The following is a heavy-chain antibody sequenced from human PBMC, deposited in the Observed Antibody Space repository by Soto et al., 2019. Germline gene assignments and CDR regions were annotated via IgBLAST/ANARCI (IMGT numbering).Heavy chain of an antibody. D-gene: IGHD2-8*01. Sequence: EVQLLESGGGLVQPGGSLRLTCAASGFTFSSYAISWIRLSPGKGLEWGSVISGGGHNTYYTPSVKGRFTISRDDFKNTLYLQMNSLRTEDTAMYYCAKLRDFVVLPAGILDYWGPGTLVTVSS. CDR1: GFTFSSYA. CDR2: ISGGGHNT. J-gene: IGHJ4*02. CDR3: AKLRDFVVLPAGILDY. V-gene: IGHV3-23*01.